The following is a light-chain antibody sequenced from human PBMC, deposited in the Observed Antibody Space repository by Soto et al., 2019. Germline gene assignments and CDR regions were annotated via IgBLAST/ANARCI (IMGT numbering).Light chain of an antibody. CDR3: QSYDSSLSGYWV. J-gene: IGLJ3*02. CDR2: GNS. Sequence: QSVLTQPPSVSGAPGQGVTISCTGSSSNIGAGYDVHWYQQLPGTAPKLLIYGNSNRPSGVPDRFSGSKSGTSASLAITGLQAEDEADYYCQSYDSSLSGYWVFGGGTKVTVL. CDR1: SSNIGAGYD. V-gene: IGLV1-40*01.